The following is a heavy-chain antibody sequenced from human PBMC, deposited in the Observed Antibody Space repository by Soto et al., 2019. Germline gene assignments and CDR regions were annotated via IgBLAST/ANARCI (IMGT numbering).Heavy chain of an antibody. CDR1: GFTFSSYG. J-gene: IGHJ6*03. CDR2: IWYDGSNK. CDR3: ARWVQYLVKDYYYYMDV. D-gene: IGHD3-9*01. V-gene: IGHV3-33*01. Sequence: GGSLRLSCAASGFTFSSYGMHWVRQAPGKGLEWVAVIWYDGSNKYYADSVKGRFTISRDNSKNTLYLQMNSLRAEDTAVYYCARWVQYLVKDYYYYMDVWGKGTTVTVSS.